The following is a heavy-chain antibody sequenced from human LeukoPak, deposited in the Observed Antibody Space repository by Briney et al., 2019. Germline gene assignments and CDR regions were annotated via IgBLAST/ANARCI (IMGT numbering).Heavy chain of an antibody. V-gene: IGHV1-46*01. J-gene: IGHJ4*02. CDR3: ARHPREGYSYGPFDY. D-gene: IGHD5-18*01. Sequence: ASVKVSCKASGYTFTSYYMHWVRQAPGQGLEWMGIINPSGGSTSYAQKFQGRVTMTTDTSTSTAYMELRSLRSDDTAVYYCARHPREGYSYGPFDYWGQGTLVTVSS. CDR1: GYTFTSYY. CDR2: INPSGGST.